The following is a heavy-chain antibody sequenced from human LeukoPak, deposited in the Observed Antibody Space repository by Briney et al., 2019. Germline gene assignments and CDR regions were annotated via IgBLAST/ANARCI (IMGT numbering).Heavy chain of an antibody. V-gene: IGHV4-4*07. CDR3: VRGDDYGDFKN. D-gene: IGHD4-17*01. CDR2: IYTRGST. Sequence: WETLAVTRTVSGGSIGTYYWSWIWQPAGKGLEWIGRIYTRGSTNYNPSLKRRVTMSVDTSKNQFSLKLISVTAADTAVYYCVRGDDYGDFKNWGQ. J-gene: IGHJ1*01. CDR1: GGSIGTYY.